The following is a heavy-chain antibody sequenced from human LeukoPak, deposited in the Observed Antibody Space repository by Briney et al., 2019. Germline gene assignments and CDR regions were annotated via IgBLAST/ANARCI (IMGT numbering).Heavy chain of an antibody. D-gene: IGHD2-2*01. V-gene: IGHV4-31*03. Sequence: SETLSLTCTVSGDSISSGGYYWTWFRQYPGKGLEWIGFVAYTGATHYNPSLKSRVSISQDTSQNQFSLKLTSVTAADTAVYYCARDYPSSSSDWGQGMLVTVSS. J-gene: IGHJ4*02. CDR3: ARDYPSSSSD. CDR1: GDSISSGGYY. CDR2: VAYTGAT.